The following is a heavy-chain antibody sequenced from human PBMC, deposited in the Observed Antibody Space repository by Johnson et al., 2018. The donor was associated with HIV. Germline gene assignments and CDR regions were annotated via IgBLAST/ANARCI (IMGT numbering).Heavy chain of an antibody. J-gene: IGHJ3*02. CDR3: ARDQWLAPSGAFDI. Sequence: VQLVESGGGLVKPGGSLRLSCAASAFTFSSYAMSWVRQAPGKGLEWVSALCGSGGSTYYAASVKGRFTISRDNSKNTLYLQMNSLRAEDTAVYYCARDQWLAPSGAFDIWGQGTMVTVSS. D-gene: IGHD6-19*01. CDR2: LCGSGGST. CDR1: AFTFSSYA. V-gene: IGHV3-23*04.